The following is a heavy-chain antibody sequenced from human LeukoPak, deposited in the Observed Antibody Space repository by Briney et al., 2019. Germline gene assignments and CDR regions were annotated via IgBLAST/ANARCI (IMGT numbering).Heavy chain of an antibody. D-gene: IGHD1-14*01. CDR2: IRTDGSID. CDR1: GFSFGFYG. CDR3: AKDQPEAYFDY. V-gene: IGHV3-30*02. J-gene: IGHJ4*02. Sequence: SGGSLRLSCAASGFSFGFYGLHWVRQAPGKGLEWVAFIRTDGSIDYYADSVRGRFTISRDNAKNTLYLQMSSLRAEDAALYYCAKDQPEAYFDYWGQGTLVTVSS.